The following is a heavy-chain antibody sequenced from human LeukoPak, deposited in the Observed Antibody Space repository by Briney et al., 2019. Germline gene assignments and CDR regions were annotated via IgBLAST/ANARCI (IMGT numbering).Heavy chain of an antibody. CDR2: INQDSSEK. CDR3: VQGWRDN. CDR1: GFTFSSYW. Sequence: GGSLRLSCAASGFTFSSYWMSWVRQAPGKGLEWVANINQDSSEKYYVDSVKGRFTISRGNAKNSLYLQLNTLRPEDTAVYYCVQGWRDNWGQGTLVTASS. D-gene: IGHD2-15*01. V-gene: IGHV3-7*03. J-gene: IGHJ4*02.